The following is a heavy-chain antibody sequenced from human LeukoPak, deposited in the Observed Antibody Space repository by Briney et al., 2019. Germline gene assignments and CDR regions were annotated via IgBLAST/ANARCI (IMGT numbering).Heavy chain of an antibody. V-gene: IGHV4-61*02. J-gene: IGHJ4*02. CDR1: GGSISSGSYY. D-gene: IGHD1-14*01. CDR3: ARAGTQTYFFDY. Sequence: SSETLSLTCTVSGGSISSGSYYWAWIRQPAGKGLEWIVRIYTSGSYNFNPSLKSRVTISLDTSKNQFSLKLSSVTAADTAVYYCARAGTQTYFFDYWGQGTLVTVSS. CDR2: IYTSGSY.